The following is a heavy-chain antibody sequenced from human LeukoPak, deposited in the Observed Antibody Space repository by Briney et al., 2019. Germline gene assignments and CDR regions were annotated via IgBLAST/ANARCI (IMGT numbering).Heavy chain of an antibody. CDR1: GGSISSYY. CDR3: GRGSYFRGNADY. Sequence: PSETLSLTCTVSGGSISSYYWSWIRQPAGKGLEWIGRIYTSGSTNYNPSLKSRVTMSVDMSKNQFSLKLSSVTAADTAVYYCGRGSYFRGNADYWGQGTLVTVSS. J-gene: IGHJ4*02. CDR2: IYTSGST. D-gene: IGHD1-26*01. V-gene: IGHV4-4*07.